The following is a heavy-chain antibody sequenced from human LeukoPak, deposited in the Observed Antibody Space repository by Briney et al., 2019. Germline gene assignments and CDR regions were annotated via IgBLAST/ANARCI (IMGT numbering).Heavy chain of an antibody. J-gene: IGHJ5*02. Sequence: GGSLRLSCAASGFTFSTYGMNWVRQAPGKGLEWVSTISGTGDSTYYADSVRGRFTISRDNSKNTLYLQMNSLRAEDTAVYYCARLYCSSTNCPGFDPWGQGTLVTVSS. CDR2: ISGTGDST. V-gene: IGHV3-23*01. CDR1: GFTFSTYG. D-gene: IGHD2-2*01. CDR3: ARLYCSSTNCPGFDP.